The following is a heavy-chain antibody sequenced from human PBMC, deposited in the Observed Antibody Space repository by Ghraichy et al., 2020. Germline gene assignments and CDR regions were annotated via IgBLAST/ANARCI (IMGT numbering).Heavy chain of an antibody. CDR1: GLTFRNAW. CDR3: TAISGGGPPKPSYCYYMDA. CDR2: IKSKSDGGTT. D-gene: IGHD2-15*01. Sequence: GGSLRLSCAASGLTFRNAWMSWVRQAPGKGLEWVGRIKSKSDGGTTDYGVPVKGRFTISRDDSKNTVFLQMSSLETEDTAVYYCTAISGGGPPKPSYCYYMDAWGKGTTVTVSS. V-gene: IGHV3-15*01. J-gene: IGHJ6*03.